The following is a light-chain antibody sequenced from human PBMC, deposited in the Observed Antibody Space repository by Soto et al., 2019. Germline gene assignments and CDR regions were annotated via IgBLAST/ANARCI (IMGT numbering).Light chain of an antibody. J-gene: IGKJ1*01. CDR3: HQRGNGPPWT. Sequence: EIVLTQSPATLSLSPGGRATLSCRGSQSVSDYLAWYQQKPGQPPRLLIHDASKRATGIPPRFSGSGSTTDFTLTISSLEPEDFAVYYCHQRGNGPPWTFGQGTKVDIK. V-gene: IGKV3-11*01. CDR2: DAS. CDR1: QSVSDY.